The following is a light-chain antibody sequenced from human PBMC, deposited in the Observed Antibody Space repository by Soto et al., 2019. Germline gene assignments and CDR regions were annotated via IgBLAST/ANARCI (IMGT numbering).Light chain of an antibody. CDR1: NSNIGTDY. J-gene: IGLJ3*02. CDR2: NNS. Sequence: QSVLTQPPSASGTPGQRVSISCSGSNSNIGTDYVNWYQQVPGTAPKLVIFNNSQRPSGVPDRFSGATSGTSASLAINGLRSEDEATYYCASWDDIVSGWVFGGGTKLNVL. V-gene: IGLV1-47*02. CDR3: ASWDDIVSGWV.